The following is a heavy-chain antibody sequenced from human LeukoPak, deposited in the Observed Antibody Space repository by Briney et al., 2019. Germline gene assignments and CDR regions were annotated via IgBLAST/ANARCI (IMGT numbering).Heavy chain of an antibody. D-gene: IGHD2-2*02. J-gene: IGHJ3*02. CDR1: GFTFSSYG. CDR3: ARDRVVVVPAAILWGDNDAFDI. CDR2: MWYDGSNK. Sequence: GRSLRLSCAASGFTFSSYGMHWVRQAPGKGLEWVAVMWYDGSNKYYADSVKGRFTISRDNSKNTLYLQMNSLRAEDTAVYYCARDRVVVVPAAILWGDNDAFDIWGQGTMATVSS. V-gene: IGHV3-33*01.